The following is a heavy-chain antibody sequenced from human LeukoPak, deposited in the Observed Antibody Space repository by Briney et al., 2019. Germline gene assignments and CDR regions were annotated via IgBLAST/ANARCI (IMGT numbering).Heavy chain of an antibody. Sequence: GGSLRLSCAASAFPFSTYSMNWVRQAPGKGLEWVSSISRGSSCRHYADSVKGRFTISRDNAKNSLYLQMNSLRAEDTAVYYCAADAEFDITASFDFWGQGTLVTVSS. D-gene: IGHD3-10*01. CDR2: ISRGSSCR. J-gene: IGHJ4*02. V-gene: IGHV3-21*01. CDR3: AADAEFDITASFDF. CDR1: AFPFSTYS.